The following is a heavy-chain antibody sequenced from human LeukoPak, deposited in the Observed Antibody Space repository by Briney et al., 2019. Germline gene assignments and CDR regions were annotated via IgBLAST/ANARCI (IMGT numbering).Heavy chain of an antibody. J-gene: IGHJ3*02. Sequence: PGGSLRLSCAASGFTFSSYGMHWVRQAPGKGLEWVAVISYDGGNKYYADSVKGRFTISRDNSKNTLYLQMNSLRAEDTAVYYCAKGSNLDEPYYYDSSGRDAFDIWGQGTMVTVSS. CDR2: ISYDGGNK. V-gene: IGHV3-30*18. CDR3: AKGSNLDEPYYYDSSGRDAFDI. D-gene: IGHD3-22*01. CDR1: GFTFSSYG.